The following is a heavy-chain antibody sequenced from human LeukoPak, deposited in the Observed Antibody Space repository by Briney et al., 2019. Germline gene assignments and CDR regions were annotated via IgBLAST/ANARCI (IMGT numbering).Heavy chain of an antibody. D-gene: IGHD6-13*01. J-gene: IGHJ4*02. CDR1: GGSISSSSYY. CDR3: ARVTGYMTEDYFDY. Sequence: SSETLSLTCTVSGGSISSSSYYWSWIRQPPGKGLEWIGYIYYSGSTNYNPSLKSRVTISVDTSKNQFSLRPSSVTAADTAVYYCARVTGYMTEDYFDYWGQGTLITVSS. V-gene: IGHV4-61*01. CDR2: IYYSGST.